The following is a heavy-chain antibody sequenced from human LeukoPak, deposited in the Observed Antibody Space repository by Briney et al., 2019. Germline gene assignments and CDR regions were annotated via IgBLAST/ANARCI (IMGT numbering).Heavy chain of an antibody. V-gene: IGHV1-69*01. D-gene: IGHD3-3*01. CDR3: ARGPLRFLGGIDY. CDR1: GGTFSSYV. CDR2: IIPIFGTA. J-gene: IGHJ4*02. Sequence: GSSVKVSCKASGGTFSSYVISWVRQAPGQGVEWMGGIIPIFGTANYAQNFQGRVTITAADSTSTAYMALSTLRSEDTAVSYCARGPLRFLGGIDYWGQGTLVTVSS.